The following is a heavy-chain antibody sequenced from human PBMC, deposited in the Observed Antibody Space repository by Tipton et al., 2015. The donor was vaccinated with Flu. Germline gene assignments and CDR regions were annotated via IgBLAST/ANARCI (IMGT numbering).Heavy chain of an antibody. D-gene: IGHD3-22*01. Sequence: SLRLSCAASGFTFSGYSMNWVRQAPGKGLEWVSSISSSSSYIYYADSVKGRFTISRDNAKNSLYLQMNSLRAEDTAVYYCARGRSYYYDSSGDLWYFDYWGQGTLVTVSS. CDR1: GFTFSGYS. CDR3: ARGRSYYYDSSGDLWYFDY. J-gene: IGHJ4*02. CDR2: ISSSSSYI. V-gene: IGHV3-21*01.